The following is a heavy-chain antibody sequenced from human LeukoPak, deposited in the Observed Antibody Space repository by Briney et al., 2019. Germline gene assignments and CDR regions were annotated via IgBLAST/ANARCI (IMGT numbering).Heavy chain of an antibody. J-gene: IGHJ4*02. D-gene: IGHD2-15*01. CDR2: IYHSGST. Sequence: SGTLSLTCAVSGGSISNENWWGWVRRPPGKGLEWIGEIYHSGSTNYNPSLKSRVTISVDKSKNQFSLKLNSVTAADTAVYYCAPLGYCSGDDCHRPYWGQGALVTVSS. CDR1: GGSISNENW. V-gene: IGHV4-4*02. CDR3: APLGYCSGDDCHRPY.